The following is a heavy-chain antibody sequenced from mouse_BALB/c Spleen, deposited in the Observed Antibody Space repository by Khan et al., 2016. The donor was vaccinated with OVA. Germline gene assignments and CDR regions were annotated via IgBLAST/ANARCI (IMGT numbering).Heavy chain of an antibody. V-gene: IGHV1-69*02. CDR2: IDPSDSHT. D-gene: IGHD1-1*01. J-gene: IGHJ3*01. CDR1: GYTFTSYW. Sequence: QVQLQQPGTELVKPGASVKLSCKASGYTFTSYWMHWVKRRPGQGLEWIGEIDPSDSHTNYNQEFNGKATLTVDKSSNTAYMQLSSLTSGDSAVYDCARSCLCGSSTWFGYWGLGTLVTVSA. CDR3: ARSCLCGSSTWFGY.